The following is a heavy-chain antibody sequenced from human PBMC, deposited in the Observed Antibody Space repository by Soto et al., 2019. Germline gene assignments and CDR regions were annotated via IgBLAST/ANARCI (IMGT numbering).Heavy chain of an antibody. V-gene: IGHV3-23*01. D-gene: IGHD6-19*01. CDR1: GFTFSSYA. J-gene: IGHJ4*02. CDR2: ISGSGGST. CDR3: SRRSIGWYFDY. Sequence: EVQLLESGGGLVQPGGSLRLSCAASGFTFSSYAMSWVRQAPGKGLEWVSVISGSGGSTYYADSVKGRFTISRDNSKNTLYLQMNSLRAEDTAVYYCSRRSIGWYFDYWGQGTLVTVSS.